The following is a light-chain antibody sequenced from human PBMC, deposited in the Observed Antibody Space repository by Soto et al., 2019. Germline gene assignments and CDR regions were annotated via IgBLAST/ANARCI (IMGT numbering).Light chain of an antibody. V-gene: IGKV3-20*01. CDR3: QRYDSLRT. CDR1: QSVRSNF. Sequence: EIVLTQSPGTLSLSPGERATLSCRASQSVRSNFLAWYQQKPGQAPRLLIYGASNRATGIPDRFSGSGSGTDFTLTITRLEAEDVAMYYCQRYDSLRTFGQGTKVEI. CDR2: GAS. J-gene: IGKJ1*01.